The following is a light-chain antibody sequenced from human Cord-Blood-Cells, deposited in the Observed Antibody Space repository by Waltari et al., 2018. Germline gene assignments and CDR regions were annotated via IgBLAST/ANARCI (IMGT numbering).Light chain of an antibody. Sequence: DIVMTQSPDSLAVSLGERATTHCKSSQSVLYSSNNKNYLAWYQQKPGQPPKLLIYWASTRESWVPDRFSGSGSGTDFTLTISSLQAEDVAVYYCQQYYSTPQTFGQGTKLEIK. V-gene: IGKV4-1*01. J-gene: IGKJ2*01. CDR2: WAS. CDR1: QSVLYSSNNKNY. CDR3: QQYYSTPQT.